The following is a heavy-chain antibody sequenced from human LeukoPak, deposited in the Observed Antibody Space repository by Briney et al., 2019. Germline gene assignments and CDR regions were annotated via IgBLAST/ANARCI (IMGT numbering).Heavy chain of an antibody. CDR1: GESFSGYY. J-gene: IGHJ5*02. V-gene: IGHV4-34*01. D-gene: IGHD6-13*01. CDR2: INHSGST. CDR3: ARGRAAVDVDNGLAP. Sequence: PSETLSLTCAVYGESFSGYYWSWIRQPPGKGLEWIGEINHSGSTNYNPSLRSRVTISVDTSKNQFSLKLSSVTAADTSVYYCARGRAAVDVDNGLAPWGKGPLVTVSS.